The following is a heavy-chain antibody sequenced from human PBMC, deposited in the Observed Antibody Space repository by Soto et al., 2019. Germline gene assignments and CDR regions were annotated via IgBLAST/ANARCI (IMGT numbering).Heavy chain of an antibody. Sequence: ASVKVSCKASGFTFTSSAVQWVRQARGQRLEWIGWIVVGSGNTNYAQKFQERVTITRDMSTSTAYMELSSLRSEDTAVYYCAASGGPYYDFWSGHMTDHYYYYGMDVWGQGTTVTVSS. J-gene: IGHJ6*02. CDR2: IVVGSGNT. CDR3: AASGGPYYDFWSGHMTDHYYYYGMDV. CDR1: GFTFTSSA. V-gene: IGHV1-58*01. D-gene: IGHD3-3*01.